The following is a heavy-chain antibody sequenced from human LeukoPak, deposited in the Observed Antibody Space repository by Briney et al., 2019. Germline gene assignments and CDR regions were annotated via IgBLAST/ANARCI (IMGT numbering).Heavy chain of an antibody. V-gene: IGHV3-23*01. Sequence: GGSLRLSCAASGFTFSSYAMSWVRQAPGKGLEWVSAISGSGGSTYYADSVKGRFTIFRDNSKNTLYLQMNSLRAEDTAVYYCAKSRPRIGSSGCFNYWGQGTLVTVSS. CDR2: ISGSGGST. J-gene: IGHJ4*02. CDR1: GFTFSSYA. D-gene: IGHD6-19*01. CDR3: AKSRPRIGSSGCFNY.